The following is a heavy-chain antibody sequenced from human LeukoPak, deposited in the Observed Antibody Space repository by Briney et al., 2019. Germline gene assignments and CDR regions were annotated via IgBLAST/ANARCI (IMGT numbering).Heavy chain of an antibody. CDR2: IKQDGSEK. V-gene: IGHV3-7*03. D-gene: IGHD6-6*01. CDR1: GFTFSSYW. J-gene: IGHJ4*02. Sequence: GGSLRLSCVTSGFTFSSYWMSWVRQAPGKGLEWVALIKQDGSEKYYVDSVKGRSTMSRDNAESSLYLQMNSLRVEDTAMYYCARYGQLGDWGRGTLVTVSS. CDR3: ARYGQLGD.